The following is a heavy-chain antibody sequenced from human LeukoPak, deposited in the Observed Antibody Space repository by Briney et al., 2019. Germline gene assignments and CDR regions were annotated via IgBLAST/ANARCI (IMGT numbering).Heavy chain of an antibody. D-gene: IGHD3/OR15-3a*01. Sequence: SETLSLTCTVSGGSISGYYWTWIRQPPGKGLEWIGYIYSSGSTNYNPSLKSRVTISVDTSRNQFSLKLSSVTAADSAVYYCARRTGYLNYYYYYYMDVWGNGTTVTVSS. CDR2: IYSSGST. V-gene: IGHV4-59*01. CDR1: GGSISGYY. J-gene: IGHJ6*03. CDR3: ARRTGYLNYYYYYYMDV.